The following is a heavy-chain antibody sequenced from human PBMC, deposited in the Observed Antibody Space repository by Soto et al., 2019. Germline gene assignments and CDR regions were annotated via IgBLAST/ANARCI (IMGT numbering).Heavy chain of an antibody. CDR1: GFTFSNYA. J-gene: IGHJ4*02. CDR3: AKAGCSGGTCYLYYFDY. Sequence: EMQLLESGGGLVQPGGSLKLSCAASGFTFSNYAMSWVRQAPGQGLEWVSTISGRGGNTYYADSVKGRFTISRDNSRNSLYMQMDSLRVEDSAVYSCAKAGCSGGTCYLYYFDYWGQGALVTVSS. CDR2: ISGRGGNT. V-gene: IGHV3-23*01. D-gene: IGHD2-15*01.